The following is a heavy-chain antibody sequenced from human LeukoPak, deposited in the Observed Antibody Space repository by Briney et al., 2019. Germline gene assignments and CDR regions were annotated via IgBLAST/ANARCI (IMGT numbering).Heavy chain of an antibody. CDR1: GFTFSSDS. CDR3: ARGTAPEYYYDSSGSAMPFDY. CDR2: ISSSSSYI. V-gene: IGHV3-21*01. Sequence: GGSLRLSCAASGFTFSSDSMNWVRQAPGKGLEWASSISSSSSYIYYADSVKGRFTISRDNAKNSLYLQMNSLRAEDTAVYYCARGTAPEYYYDSSGSAMPFDYWGQGTLVTVSS. D-gene: IGHD3-22*01. J-gene: IGHJ4*02.